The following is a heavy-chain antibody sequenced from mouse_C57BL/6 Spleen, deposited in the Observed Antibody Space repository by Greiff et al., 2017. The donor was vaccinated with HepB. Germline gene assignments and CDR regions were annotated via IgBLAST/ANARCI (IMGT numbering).Heavy chain of an antibody. CDR3: ASPLYYGSSWFAY. CDR2: ISSGSSTI. J-gene: IGHJ3*01. V-gene: IGHV5-17*01. D-gene: IGHD1-1*01. Sequence: DVMLVESGGGLVKPGGSLKLSCAASGFTFSDYGMHWVRQAPEKGLEWVAYISSGSSTIYYADTVKGRFTISRDNAKNTLFLQMTSLRSEDTAMYYCASPLYYGSSWFAYWGQGTLVTVSA. CDR1: GFTFSDYG.